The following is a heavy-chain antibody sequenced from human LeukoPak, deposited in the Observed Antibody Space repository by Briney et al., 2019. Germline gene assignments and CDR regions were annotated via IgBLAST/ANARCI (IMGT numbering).Heavy chain of an antibody. Sequence: SETLSLTCTVSGDSISSGYYWGWIRQPPGKGLEWIGIIYHSGSTYYNPSLKSRVTISVDTSKNQFSLKLSSVTVADTAVYYCARGFGIVGANAFDIWGQGTMVTVSA. CDR1: GDSISSGYY. CDR2: IYHSGST. J-gene: IGHJ3*02. CDR3: ARGFGIVGANAFDI. D-gene: IGHD1-26*01. V-gene: IGHV4-38-2*02.